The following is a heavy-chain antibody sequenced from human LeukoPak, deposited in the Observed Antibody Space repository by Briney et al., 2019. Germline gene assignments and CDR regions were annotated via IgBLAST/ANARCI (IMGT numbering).Heavy chain of an antibody. J-gene: IGHJ6*04. CDR3: AELVIAMIGGV. D-gene: IGHD3-10*02. Sequence: GGSLRLSCAASGFTFSSYEMNWVRQAPGKGLEWVSYISSSGSTIYYADSVKGRFTISRDNAKNSLYLKMNSLKAEDTAVYYCAELVIAMIGGVWGKGTTVTISS. CDR1: GFTFSSYE. CDR2: ISSSGSTI. V-gene: IGHV3-48*03.